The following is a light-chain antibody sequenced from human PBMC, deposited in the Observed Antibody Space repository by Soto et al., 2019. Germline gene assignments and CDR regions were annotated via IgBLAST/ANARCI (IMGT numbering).Light chain of an antibody. CDR2: GNS. CDR3: QSYDSSLTGSKV. CDR1: SSNIGAGFD. Sequence: QSVRTQPPSWSGAPGQRGTISCTGSSSNIGAGFDVHWYQQLPGTAPKLLIYGNSNRPSGVPDRFSGSRSGTSASLAITGLQAEDEADYYCQSYDSSLTGSKVFGSGTKVTV. V-gene: IGLV1-40*01. J-gene: IGLJ1*01.